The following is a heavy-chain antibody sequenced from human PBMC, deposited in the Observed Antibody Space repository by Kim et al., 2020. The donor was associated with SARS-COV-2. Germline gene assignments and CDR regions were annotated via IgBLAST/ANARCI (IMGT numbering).Heavy chain of an antibody. CDR3: ARTADIVVVSGYYGMDV. V-gene: IGHV1-69*02. J-gene: IGHJ6*02. D-gene: IGHD2-15*01. Sequence: FQGRVTITAEKSTSTAYMELSSLRSEDTAVYYCARTADIVVVSGYYGMDVWGQGTTVTVSS.